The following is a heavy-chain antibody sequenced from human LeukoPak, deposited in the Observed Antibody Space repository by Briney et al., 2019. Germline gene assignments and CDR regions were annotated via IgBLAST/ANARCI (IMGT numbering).Heavy chain of an antibody. D-gene: IGHD3-22*01. CDR3: ARDPISSGYYQPVDY. V-gene: IGHV1-2*06. CDR1: GYTFTNYN. CDR2: ISPDSGVT. J-gene: IGHJ4*02. Sequence: GASVKVSCKASGYTFTNYNMHWVRQAPGQGLEWMGRISPDSGVTNYAQKFQGRVTVTRDTSITTAYMELRSLRSDDTAVYYCARDPISSGYYQPVDYWGQGTLVTVSS.